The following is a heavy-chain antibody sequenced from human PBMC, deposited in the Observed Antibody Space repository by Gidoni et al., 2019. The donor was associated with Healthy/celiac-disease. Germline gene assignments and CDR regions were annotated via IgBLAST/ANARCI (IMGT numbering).Heavy chain of an antibody. D-gene: IGHD3-22*01. V-gene: IGHV3-23*01. CDR2: ISGSGGST. Sequence: EVQLLESGGGLVQPGGSLRLACAASGLTFSSYAMSWVRQAPGKGLEWVSAISGSGGSTYYADSVKGRFTISRDNSKNTLYLQMNSLRAEDTAVYYCAKVGSMIVVVMGYWGQGTLVTVSS. J-gene: IGHJ4*02. CDR3: AKVGSMIVVVMGY. CDR1: GLTFSSYA.